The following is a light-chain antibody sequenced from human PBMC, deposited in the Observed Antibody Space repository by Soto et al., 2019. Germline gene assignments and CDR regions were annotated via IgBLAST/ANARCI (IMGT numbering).Light chain of an antibody. J-gene: IGKJ2*01. Sequence: EIVMTQSPGTLSLSPGERVTISCRASQVIGSRYLAWYHQKSGQAPRLLIYAASSRATGIPDRFSGSGSGTDFTLTISRLEPEDFGVYYCQQFGSSIPHTFGQGTKLEIK. CDR1: QVIGSRY. V-gene: IGKV3-20*01. CDR3: QQFGSSIPHT. CDR2: AAS.